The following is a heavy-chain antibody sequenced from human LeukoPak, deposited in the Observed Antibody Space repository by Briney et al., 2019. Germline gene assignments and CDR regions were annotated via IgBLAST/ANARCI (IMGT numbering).Heavy chain of an antibody. CDR3: ARLGYCSSTSCYSRPFDY. J-gene: IGHJ4*02. D-gene: IGHD2-2*01. V-gene: IGHV1-2*06. CDR2: INPNSGGT. CDR1: GYTFTGYY. Sequence: ASVKVSCKASGYTFTGYYMHWVRRAPGQGLEWMGRINPNSGGTNYAQKFQGRVTMTRDTSISTAYMELSRLRSDDTAVYYCARLGYCSSTSCYSRPFDYWGQGTLVTVSS.